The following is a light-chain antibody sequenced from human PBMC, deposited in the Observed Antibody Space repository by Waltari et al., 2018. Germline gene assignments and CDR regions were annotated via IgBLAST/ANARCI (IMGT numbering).Light chain of an antibody. J-gene: IGLJ2*01. CDR3: SSQSSNNVVL. V-gene: IGLV2-14*03. CDR2: DVS. CDR1: SSDVGSYNS. Sequence: QSALTQPASVSGSPGQSSTISCTGTSSDVGSYNSVSWYQDHPGQGPKVMIYDVSNRPSGVSARFSGSKSGNTASLTISGLQAEDEADYYCSSQSSNNVVLFGGGTKLTVL.